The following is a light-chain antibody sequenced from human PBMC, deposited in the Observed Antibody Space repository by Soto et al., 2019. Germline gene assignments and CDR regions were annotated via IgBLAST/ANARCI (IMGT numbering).Light chain of an antibody. CDR2: EVS. J-gene: IGKJ2*01. Sequence: DVVMTQSPLSLPVTLGQPASISCRSSQGLVHSDGGPFLTWFQQRPGQSPRRLIYEVSNRDFEVQDRYNGSGSVNDFTLKISRVEADDVGIYYYMQGTHWLNIFGKGKKME. CDR3: MQGTHWLNI. CDR1: QGLVHSDGGPF. V-gene: IGKV2-30*02.